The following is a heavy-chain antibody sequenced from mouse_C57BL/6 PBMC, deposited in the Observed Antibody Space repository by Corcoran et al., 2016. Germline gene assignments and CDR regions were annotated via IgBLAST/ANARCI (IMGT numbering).Heavy chain of an antibody. CDR2: INPNNGCT. CDR1: GYTFTDYN. V-gene: IGHV1-18*01. Sequence: EVQLQQSGPELVKPGASVKIPCKASGYTFTDYNMDWVKQSHGKSLEWIGDINPNNGCTIYNQKFKGKATLTVDKSSSTAYMELRSLTSEDTAVYYCARRRIYSNYWYFDVWGTGTTVTVSS. CDR3: ARRRIYSNYWYFDV. J-gene: IGHJ1*03. D-gene: IGHD2-5*01.